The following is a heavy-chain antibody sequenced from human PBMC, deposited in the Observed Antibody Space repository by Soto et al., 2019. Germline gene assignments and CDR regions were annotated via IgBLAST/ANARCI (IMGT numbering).Heavy chain of an antibody. J-gene: IGHJ4*02. D-gene: IGHD2-2*01. V-gene: IGHV3-30-3*01. CDR1: GFTFTTYA. Sequence: QVQLVASGGGVVQPGRPLRLSCAASGFTFTTYAMHWVRQPPGKGLEWVALVSFDGSSKYYADSVRGRFTISRDNSKNTLYLQMNSLRAEDTAVYYCARERYRSTNCPDYWGQGTLVTVSS. CDR3: ARERYRSTNCPDY. CDR2: VSFDGSSK.